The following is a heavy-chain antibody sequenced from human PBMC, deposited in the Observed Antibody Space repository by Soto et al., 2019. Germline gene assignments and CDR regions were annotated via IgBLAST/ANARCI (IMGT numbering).Heavy chain of an antibody. CDR1: GGSISSSNW. Sequence: SETLSLTCAGSGGSISSSNWWSWVRQPPGKGLEWIGEIYHSGSTNYNPSLKSRVTISVDKSKNQFSLKLSSLTAADTAVYYWARVRGSYYLGMEVWGKGTTVTVT. CDR2: IYHSGST. D-gene: IGHD3-16*01. CDR3: ARVRGSYYLGMEV. J-gene: IGHJ6*01. V-gene: IGHV4-4*02.